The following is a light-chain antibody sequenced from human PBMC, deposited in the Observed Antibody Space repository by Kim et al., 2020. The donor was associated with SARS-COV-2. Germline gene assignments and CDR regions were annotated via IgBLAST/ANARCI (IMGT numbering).Light chain of an antibody. J-gene: IGKJ2*01. V-gene: IGKV1-39*01. CDR1: QSISTY. CDR2: GAS. CDR3: RQGYST. Sequence: DIQMTQSPSSLSASVGDRVTITCRASQSISTYLNWYQQKPGKAPKLLIYGASNLPSGVPSRFSGSESGTDFTLTISTLQPEDFGTYYCRQGYSTFGQGTKLEI.